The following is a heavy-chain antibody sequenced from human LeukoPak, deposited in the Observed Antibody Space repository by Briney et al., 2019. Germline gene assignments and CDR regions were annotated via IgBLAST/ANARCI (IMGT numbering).Heavy chain of an antibody. J-gene: IGHJ4*02. CDR3: ARDPSPRDSSGWHYFDY. V-gene: IGHV4-4*07. D-gene: IGHD6-19*01. CDR1: GGSISSYY. CDR2: IYTSGST. Sequence: SETLSLTCTVSGGSISSYYWSWIRQPAGKGLDLIGRIYTSGSTNYNPSLKSRVTMSVDTSKNQFSLKLSSVTAADTAVYYCARDPSPRDSSGWHYFDYWGQGTLVTVSS.